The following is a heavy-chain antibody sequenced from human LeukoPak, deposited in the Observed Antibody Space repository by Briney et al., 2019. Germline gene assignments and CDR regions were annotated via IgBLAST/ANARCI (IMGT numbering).Heavy chain of an antibody. CDR1: GFPFSSHA. Sequence: GGSLRLSCAASGFPFSSHAMHWVRQAPGKGLEWVTIISYDGSDTYYADSVKGRFTISRDNSKNTLYLQMSSLRAEDTAVYYCARSGDFSNTYCYKPFDIWGQGTMVTVSS. CDR3: ARSGDFSNTYCYKPFDI. CDR2: ISYDGSDT. V-gene: IGHV3-30*15. J-gene: IGHJ3*02. D-gene: IGHD2-2*02.